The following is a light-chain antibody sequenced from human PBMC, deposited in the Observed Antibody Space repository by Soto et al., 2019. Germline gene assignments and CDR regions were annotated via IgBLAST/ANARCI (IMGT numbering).Light chain of an antibody. CDR1: QGISNY. V-gene: IGKV1-27*01. CDR3: QKYNSAPWT. J-gene: IGKJ1*01. Sequence: DIQMTQSPSSLSASVGDRVTITCRASQGISNYLAWYQQKPGKVPKLLIYAASTLQSAVPSRFTGSGSGTDFTLTISSLQPEDVATYCCQKYNSAPWTFGQGNKVEIK. CDR2: AAS.